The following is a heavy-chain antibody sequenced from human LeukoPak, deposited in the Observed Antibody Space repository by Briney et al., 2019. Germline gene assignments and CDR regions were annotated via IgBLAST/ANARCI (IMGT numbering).Heavy chain of an antibody. CDR3: ARQVDP. V-gene: IGHV4-61*02. Sequence: SETLSLTCTVSGGSISSGNYYWTWLRPPAGKGLEWIGRISTSGSTNYNPSLKSRVTISLDTSKNQFSVKLTSVTAADTAVYYCARQVDPWGQGTLVTVSS. CDR2: ISTSGST. CDR1: GGSISSGNYY. J-gene: IGHJ5*02.